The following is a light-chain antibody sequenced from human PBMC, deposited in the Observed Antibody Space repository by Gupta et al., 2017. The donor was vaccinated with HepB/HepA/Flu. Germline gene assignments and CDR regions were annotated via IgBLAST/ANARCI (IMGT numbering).Light chain of an antibody. Sequence: IVMTQSPHSLSVSVGERATINCKSSQSILYISNNKNYLGWYQQKPGKPPKLLINWASTRESGVPDRFSGSGSGTDFTLTISSLQTEDVAVYYCQQVYNIPRTFGQGTKVEIK. V-gene: IGKV4-1*01. J-gene: IGKJ1*01. CDR2: WAS. CDR1: QSILYISNNKNY. CDR3: QQVYNIPRT.